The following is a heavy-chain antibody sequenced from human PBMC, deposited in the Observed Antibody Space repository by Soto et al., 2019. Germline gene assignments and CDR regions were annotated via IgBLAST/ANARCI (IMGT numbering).Heavy chain of an antibody. CDR2: ISRGGSVI. D-gene: IGHD3-3*01. CDR3: ASVTLRFSYGIDL. J-gene: IGHJ6*01. Sequence: AGSLRLSCEASGFTFEDSAMHWVRQAPGKGLEWLSYISRGGSVIYYADSVKGRFTISRDNAKNLLYLQMNSLRAEDTAVYFCASVTLRFSYGIDLWGQGTTVTVSS. V-gene: IGHV3-48*03. CDR1: GFTFEDSA.